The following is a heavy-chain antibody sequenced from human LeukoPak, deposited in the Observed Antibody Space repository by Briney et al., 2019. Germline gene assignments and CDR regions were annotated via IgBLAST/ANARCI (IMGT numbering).Heavy chain of an antibody. Sequence: SETLSLSSTLSRGSLRSGGYYWGSVRQHPGKCLGWIGYISYSGSTYYNPSLKSRLTISVDTSKNQFSLKLSSVTAADTAVYYCARAGGYSGYDPAFEGYYYYMDVGGKGTTVTVSS. CDR2: ISYSGST. CDR1: RGSLRSGGYY. J-gene: IGHJ6*03. D-gene: IGHD5-12*01. CDR3: ARAGGYSGYDPAFEGYYYYMDV. V-gene: IGHV4-31*03.